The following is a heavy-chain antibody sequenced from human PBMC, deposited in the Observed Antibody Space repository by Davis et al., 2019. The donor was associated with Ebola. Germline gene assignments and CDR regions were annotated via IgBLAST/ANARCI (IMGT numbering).Heavy chain of an antibody. CDR2: IYSGDNT. J-gene: IGHJ4*02. Sequence: PGGSLRLSCAASGFTVSTNYMSWVRQAPGKGLEWVSVIYSGDNTYYADSVKGRFTISRDNSKSTLYLQMSSLRAEDTAVYYCARDNYFTYWGQGTLVTVSS. V-gene: IGHV3-53*01. CDR1: GFTVSTNY. CDR3: ARDNYFTY.